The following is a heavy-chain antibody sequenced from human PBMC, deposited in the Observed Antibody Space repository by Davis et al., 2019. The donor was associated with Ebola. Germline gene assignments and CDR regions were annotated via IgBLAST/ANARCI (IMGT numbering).Heavy chain of an antibody. J-gene: IGHJ4*02. CDR1: GYTFTSYY. V-gene: IGHV1-46*01. D-gene: IGHD3-22*01. Sequence: AASVKVSCKASGYTFTSYYMHWVRQAPGQGLEWMGIINPSGGSTSYAQKFQGRVTMTRDTSTSTVYMELSSLRSEDTAVYYCARDFSYYDSSGYFDYWGQGTLVTVSS. CDR2: INPSGGST. CDR3: ARDFSYYDSSGYFDY.